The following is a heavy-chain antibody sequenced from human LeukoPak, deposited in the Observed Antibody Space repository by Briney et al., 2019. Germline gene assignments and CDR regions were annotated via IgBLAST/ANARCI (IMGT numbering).Heavy chain of an antibody. CDR2: ISGSGGST. CDR3: AKDRRLGELSS. D-gene: IGHD3-16*02. J-gene: IGHJ5*02. Sequence: GGSLRLSCAASGFIFSSYAMSWVRQAPGKGLEWVSAISGSGGSTYYADSVKGRFTISRDNSKNSLYLQMNSLRTEDTALYYCAKDRRLGELSSWGQGTLVTVSS. V-gene: IGHV3-43*02. CDR1: GFIFSSYA.